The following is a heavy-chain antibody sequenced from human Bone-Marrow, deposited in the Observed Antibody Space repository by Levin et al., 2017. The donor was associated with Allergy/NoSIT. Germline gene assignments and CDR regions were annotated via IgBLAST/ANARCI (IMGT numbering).Heavy chain of an antibody. CDR1: GFTFGDYG. Sequence: PGGSLRLSCAASGFTFGDYGMHWVRQAPGKGLEWVALISYDGSNTGYQDSVKGRFTISRDNSRNTLYLQMNSLFPEDTSIYYCAKSRHREYGSSSGIFDHWGQGSQVTVSS. D-gene: IGHD6-6*01. V-gene: IGHV3-30*18. CDR3: AKSRHREYGSSSGIFDH. J-gene: IGHJ4*02. CDR2: ISYDGSNT.